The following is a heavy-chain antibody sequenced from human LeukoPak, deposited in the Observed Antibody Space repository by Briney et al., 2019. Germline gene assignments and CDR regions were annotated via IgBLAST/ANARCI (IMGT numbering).Heavy chain of an antibody. CDR1: GGSFSGYY. J-gene: IGHJ4*02. Sequence: SETLSLTCAVYGGSFSGYYWSWIRQPPGKGLEWIGEINHSGSTNYNPSLKSRVTISVDTSKNQFSLKLSSMTAADTAVYYCARGRNFYDSSGNYYFDYWGQGTLVTVSS. D-gene: IGHD3-22*01. CDR2: INHSGST. CDR3: ARGRNFYDSSGNYYFDY. V-gene: IGHV4-34*01.